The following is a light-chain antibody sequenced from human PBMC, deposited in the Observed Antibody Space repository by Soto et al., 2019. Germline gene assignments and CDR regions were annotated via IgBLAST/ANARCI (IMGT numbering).Light chain of an antibody. CDR1: QGFSSA. V-gene: IGKV1-13*02. J-gene: IGKJ4*01. CDR3: QPFNSYHL. CDR2: DAS. Sequence: AIQLTQSPSSLSASVGDRVTITCRASQGFSSALAWYQQKPGKAHKLLIYDASSLESGVPSRFSGSGSGTDFTLTLSSQQPEDFATYYCQPFNSYHLFGGGTKGAIK.